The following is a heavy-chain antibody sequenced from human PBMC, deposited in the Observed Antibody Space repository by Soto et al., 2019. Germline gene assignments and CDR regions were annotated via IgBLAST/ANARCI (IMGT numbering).Heavy chain of an antibody. CDR2: INAGNGNT. V-gene: IGHV1-3*01. CDR1: GYTFTSYA. Sequence: ASVKVSCKASGYTFTSYAMHWVRQAPGQRLEWMGWINAGNGNTKYSQKFQGRVTITRDTSASTAYMELSSLRSEDTAVYYCARDTLYDSSGYYYVGYNWFDPWGQGTLVTLST. D-gene: IGHD3-22*01. CDR3: ARDTLYDSSGYYYVGYNWFDP. J-gene: IGHJ5*02.